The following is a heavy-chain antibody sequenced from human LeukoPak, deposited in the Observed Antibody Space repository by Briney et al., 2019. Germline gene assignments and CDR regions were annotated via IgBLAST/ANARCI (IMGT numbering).Heavy chain of an antibody. D-gene: IGHD3-10*01. V-gene: IGHV3-23*01. J-gene: IGHJ4*02. CDR2: ISPSGDIT. CDR3: AKDDAWLRFGE. CDR1: GFTFSNHG. Sequence: GGTLRLSCAASGFTFSNHGMDWVRQAPGKGLERVSGISPSGDITYYADSVKGRFTISRDNSKNTLYLEVISLTAEDTAVYYCAKDDAWLRFGEWSQGTLVTVSS.